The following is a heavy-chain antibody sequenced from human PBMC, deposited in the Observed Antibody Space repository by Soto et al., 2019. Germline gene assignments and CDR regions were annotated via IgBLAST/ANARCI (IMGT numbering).Heavy chain of an antibody. J-gene: IGHJ3*01. Sequence: PGGSLRLSCAASGFTFSTYWLEWVRQAPGKGLLWFSSLSRDGSTANYADSVKGRFTISRDNAKNMLYLQMNSLRAEDMAMYYCAVLSSRSDVLDVWGQGTMVTVSS. CDR1: GFTFSTYW. CDR2: LSRDGSTA. CDR3: AVLSSRSDVLDV. V-gene: IGHV3-74*01. D-gene: IGHD6-19*01.